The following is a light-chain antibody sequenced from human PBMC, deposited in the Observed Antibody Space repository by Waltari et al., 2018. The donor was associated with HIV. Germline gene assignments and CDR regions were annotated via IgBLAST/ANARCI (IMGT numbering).Light chain of an antibody. CDR2: KNS. V-gene: IGLV3-9*01. CDR1: KIGSKS. J-gene: IGLJ1*01. CDR3: QVWDSSALYV. Sequence: SYDLTQTLSVSVALGQTATITCGGTKIGSKSVHWYQQKSGQVPVLVIYKNSNRPSGIPERFSGSNSGTTATLAITGVQAGDEADYYWQVWDSSALYVFGPGTKVTV.